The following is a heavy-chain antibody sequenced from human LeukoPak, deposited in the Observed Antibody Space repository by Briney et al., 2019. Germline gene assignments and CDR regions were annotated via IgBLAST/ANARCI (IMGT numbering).Heavy chain of an antibody. J-gene: IGHJ5*02. CDR2: ISAYNGNT. D-gene: IGHD6-13*01. Sequence: ASVKVSCKASGYTFTSYGISWVRQAPGQGLEWMGWISAYNGNTNYAQKLQGRVTMTTDTSTSTAYMELRSLRSDDTAVYYCARDGEAYSSSWYNWFDPWGQGTLVTVSS. CDR3: ARDGEAYSSSWYNWFDP. CDR1: GYTFTSYG. V-gene: IGHV1-18*01.